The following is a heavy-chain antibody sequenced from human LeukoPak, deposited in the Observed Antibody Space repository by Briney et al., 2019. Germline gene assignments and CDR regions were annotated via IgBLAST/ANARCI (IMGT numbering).Heavy chain of an antibody. D-gene: IGHD3-10*02. J-gene: IGHJ4*02. V-gene: IGHV1-46*01. Sequence: ASVKVSCKASGYTFTSYYMSWVRQAPGQGLEWMGIINPNGGSTSYAQKFQGRVTMARATSTSTVYMELSSLRSEDTAVYYCARAANMFGDEFDYWGQGTLVTVSS. CDR3: ARAANMFGDEFDY. CDR1: GYTFTSYY. CDR2: INPNGGST.